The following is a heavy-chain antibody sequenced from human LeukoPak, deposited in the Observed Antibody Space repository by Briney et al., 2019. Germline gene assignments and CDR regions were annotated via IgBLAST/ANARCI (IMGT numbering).Heavy chain of an antibody. J-gene: IGHJ4*02. CDR1: GFTFSSYE. Sequence: HPGRSLRLSCAASGFTFSSYEMNWVRQAPGKGLEWVSYISSSGSNIYYADSVKGRFTISRDNAKNSLYLQMNSLRAEDTAVYYCAREKYSYAGPFDYWGQGTLVTVSS. V-gene: IGHV3-48*03. CDR2: ISSSGSNI. D-gene: IGHD5-18*01. CDR3: AREKYSYAGPFDY.